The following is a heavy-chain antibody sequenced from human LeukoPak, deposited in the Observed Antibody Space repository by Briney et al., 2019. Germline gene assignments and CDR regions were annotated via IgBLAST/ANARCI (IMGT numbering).Heavy chain of an antibody. D-gene: IGHD3-22*01. V-gene: IGHV3-20*04. CDR3: VREHTYYYDSSGDAFDI. Sequence: PGGSLRLSCAASGFTFDDYGMSWVRQAPGKGLEWVSGINWNGGSTGYADSVKGRFTISRDNAKNSLYLQMNSLRAEDTALYYCVREHTYYYDSSGDAFDIWGQGTMVTVSS. J-gene: IGHJ3*02. CDR1: GFTFDDYG. CDR2: INWNGGST.